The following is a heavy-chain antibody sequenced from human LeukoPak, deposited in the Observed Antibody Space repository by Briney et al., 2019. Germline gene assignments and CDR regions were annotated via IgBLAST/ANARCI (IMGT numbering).Heavy chain of an antibody. V-gene: IGHV1-2*02. CDR1: GYTFTGYF. CDR2: INPNSDGT. Sequence: ASVKVSSKASGYTFTGYFMHWVRQAPGQGLEWMGWINPNSDGTNYAQMFQGRVTMTRDTSISTAYMELRRLRSDDTAVFYCARGPLPAVFDYYSYMDVWGKGTTVTVSS. J-gene: IGHJ6*03. D-gene: IGHD2-2*01. CDR3: ARGPLPAVFDYYSYMDV.